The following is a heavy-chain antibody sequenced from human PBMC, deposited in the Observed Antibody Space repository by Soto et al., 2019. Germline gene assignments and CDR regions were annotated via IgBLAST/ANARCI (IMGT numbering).Heavy chain of an antibody. D-gene: IGHD2-8*01. CDR3: ASILGYCTNGVCYTKDDFDY. CDR1: GFTFSSYW. CDR2: IKQDGSEK. V-gene: IGHV3-7*01. J-gene: IGHJ4*02. Sequence: EVQLVESGGGLVQPGGSLRLSCAASGFTFSSYWMSWVRQAPGKGLEWVANIKQDGSEKYYVDSVKGRFTISRDNAKNSLYLQMNSLRAEDTAVYSCASILGYCTNGVCYTKDDFDYWGQGTLVTVSS.